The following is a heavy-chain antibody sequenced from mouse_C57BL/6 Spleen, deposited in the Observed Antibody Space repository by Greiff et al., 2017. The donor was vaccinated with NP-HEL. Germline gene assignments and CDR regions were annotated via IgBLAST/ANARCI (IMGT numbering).Heavy chain of an antibody. D-gene: IGHD1-1*01. V-gene: IGHV1-82*01. CDR2: IYPGDGDT. J-gene: IGHJ4*01. CDR1: GYAFSSSW. CDR3: ARSGGSSNYYAMDY. Sequence: VKLQESGPELVKPGASVKISCKASGYAFSSSWMNWVKQRPGKGLEWIGRIYPGDGDTNYNGKFKGKATLTADKSSSTAYMQLSSLTSEDSAVYFCARSGGSSNYYAMDYWGQGTSVTVSS.